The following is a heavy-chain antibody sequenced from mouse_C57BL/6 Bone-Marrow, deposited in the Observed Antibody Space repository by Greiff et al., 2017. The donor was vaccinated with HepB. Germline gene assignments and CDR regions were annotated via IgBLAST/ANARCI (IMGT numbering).Heavy chain of an antibody. CDR2: IDPSDSYT. V-gene: IGHV1-69*01. J-gene: IGHJ2*01. CDR3: ARDGSSPYFDY. D-gene: IGHD1-1*01. CDR1: GYTFTSYW. Sequence: QVQLKQPGAELVMPGASVKLSCEASGYTFTSYWMHWVKQRPGQGLEWIGEIDPSDSYTNYNQKFKGKSTLTVDKSSSTAYMQLSSLTSEDSAVYYCARDGSSPYFDYWGQGTTLTVSS.